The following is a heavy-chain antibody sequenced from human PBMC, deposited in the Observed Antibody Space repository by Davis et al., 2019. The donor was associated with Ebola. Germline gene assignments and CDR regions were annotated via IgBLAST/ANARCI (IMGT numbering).Heavy chain of an antibody. J-gene: IGHJ4*02. V-gene: IGHV3-23*01. CDR3: AKDQAPYSSSADY. D-gene: IGHD6-6*01. CDR1: GFTFSSYS. CDR2: ISGSGGST. Sequence: PGGSLRLSCAASGFTFSSYSMNWVRQAPGKGLEWVSAISGSGGSTYYADSVKGRFTISRDNSKNTLYLQMNSLRAEDTAVYYCAKDQAPYSSSADYWGQGTLVTVSS.